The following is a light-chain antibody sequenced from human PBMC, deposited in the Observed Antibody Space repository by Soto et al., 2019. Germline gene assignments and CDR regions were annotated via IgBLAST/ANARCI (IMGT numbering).Light chain of an antibody. CDR3: QQYDDLPRT. CDR1: QDISND. J-gene: IGKJ2*01. V-gene: IGKV1-33*01. CDR2: DAS. Sequence: DIQMTQSPSSLSASVGDRVTITCQASQDISNDLHWYQVKPGKAPKRLIYDASNLETGVPSRFSGSGSGTDFPFPINRLQPEVVATYYCQQYDDLPRTFGQGTKLQIK.